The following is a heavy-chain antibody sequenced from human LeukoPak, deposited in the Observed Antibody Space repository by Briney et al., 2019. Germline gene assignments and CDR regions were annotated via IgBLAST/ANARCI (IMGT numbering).Heavy chain of an antibody. D-gene: IGHD6-6*01. CDR1: GGSFSGYY. Sequence: SETLSLTCAVYGGSFSGYYWSWIRQPPGKGLEWIGEINHSGSTNYNPSLKSRVTISVDTSKNQFSLKLSSVTAADTAVYYCARRESSSSLVDYWGQGTLVTVSS. V-gene: IGHV4-34*01. CDR3: ARRESSSSLVDY. CDR2: INHSGST. J-gene: IGHJ4*02.